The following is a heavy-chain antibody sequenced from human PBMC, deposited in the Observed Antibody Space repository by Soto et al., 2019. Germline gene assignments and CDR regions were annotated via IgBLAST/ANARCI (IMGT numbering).Heavy chain of an antibody. CDR1: GFTFSSYS. Sequence: EVQLVESGGGLVKPGGSLRLSCAASGFTFSSYSMNWVRQAPGKGLEWVSSISSSSSYIYYADSVKGRFTISRDNAKNALYMQMNSLRAEDTAVYYCARGGYSGYPPSYWGQGTLVTVSS. CDR3: ARGGYSGYPPSY. V-gene: IGHV3-21*01. D-gene: IGHD5-12*01. CDR2: ISSSSSYI. J-gene: IGHJ4*02.